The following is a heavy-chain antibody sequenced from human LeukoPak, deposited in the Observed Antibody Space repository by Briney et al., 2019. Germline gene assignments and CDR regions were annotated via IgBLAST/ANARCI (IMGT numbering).Heavy chain of an antibody. CDR1: GGSISSYF. Sequence: PSETLSLTCSVSGGSISSYFWSWIRQPAGKGLEWIGYIHVSGSTNYNPSLKSRVTMSEDMSKNQISLKLSSVTAADTAVYYCARDLGSSGYFDAWGKGTTVTVSS. D-gene: IGHD3-22*01. CDR3: ARDLGSSGYFDA. CDR2: IHVSGST. V-gene: IGHV4-4*07. J-gene: IGHJ6*04.